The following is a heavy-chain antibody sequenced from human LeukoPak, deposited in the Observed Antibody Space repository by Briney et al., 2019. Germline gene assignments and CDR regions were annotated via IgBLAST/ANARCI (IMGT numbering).Heavy chain of an antibody. J-gene: IGHJ5*02. D-gene: IGHD5-12*01. CDR1: GFTFSSYA. CDR2: ISYDGSNK. CDR3: ARGEATALIDP. Sequence: GGSLRLSCAASGFTFSSYAMHWVRQAPGEGLEWVAVISYDGSNKYYADSVKGRFTISRDNSKNTLYLQMNSLRAEDTAVYYCARGEATALIDPWGQGTLVTVSS. V-gene: IGHV3-30-3*01.